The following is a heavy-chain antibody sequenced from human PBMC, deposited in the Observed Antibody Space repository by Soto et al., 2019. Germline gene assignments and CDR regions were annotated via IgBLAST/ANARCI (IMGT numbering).Heavy chain of an antibody. CDR2: ISGSGGST. CDR1: GFTFSSYA. CDR3: AKYRGRNWFDP. J-gene: IGHJ5*02. D-gene: IGHD5-12*01. Sequence: VGSLRLSCAASGFTFSSYAMSWVRQAPGKGLEWVSAISGSGGSTYYADSVKGRFIISRDNSKNTLYLQMNSLRAEDTAVYYCAKYRGRNWFDPWGQGTLVTVSS. V-gene: IGHV3-23*01.